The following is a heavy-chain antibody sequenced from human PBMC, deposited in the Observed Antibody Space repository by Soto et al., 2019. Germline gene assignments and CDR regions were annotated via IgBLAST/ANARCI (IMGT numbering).Heavy chain of an antibody. CDR1: GFTFSNYD. CDR3: AKAMSTPSRPRNYFDY. V-gene: IGHV3-23*01. D-gene: IGHD6-6*01. Sequence: EVQLLESGGGLVQPGGSLGLSCAASGFTFSNYDMSWVRQAPGKGLEWVSVISGGGGTTYYADSVKGRFTISRDNSKNTLYLQMNSLRAEDTALYYCAKAMSTPSRPRNYFDYWGQGTLVTVSS. J-gene: IGHJ4*02. CDR2: ISGGGGTT.